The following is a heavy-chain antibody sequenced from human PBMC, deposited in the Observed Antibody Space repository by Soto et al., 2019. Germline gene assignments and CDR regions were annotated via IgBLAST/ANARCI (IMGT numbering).Heavy chain of an antibody. CDR1: GFTFSSYA. J-gene: IGHJ4*02. CDR2: MIGSGGRT. V-gene: IGHV3-23*01. D-gene: IGHD6-19*01. CDR3: AKKAVAGSYYFDY. Sequence: GGSLRLSCAASGFTFSSYAMNWVRQAPGKGLEWVSLMIGSGGRTYYAESVKGRFTISRDNSKNTLYLQMNSLRAEDTAVYYCAKKAVAGSYYFDYWGQGTLVTVSS.